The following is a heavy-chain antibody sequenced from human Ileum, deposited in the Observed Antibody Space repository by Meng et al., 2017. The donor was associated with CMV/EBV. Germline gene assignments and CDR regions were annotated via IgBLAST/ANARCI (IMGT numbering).Heavy chain of an antibody. CDR3: ARVFPDIVVVPAAKPSYYYYGMDV. CDR2: IIPIFGTA. V-gene: IGHV1-69*05. D-gene: IGHD2-2*02. CDR1: GGTFSSYA. Sequence: SVKVSCKASGGTFSSYAISWVRQAPGQGLEWMGGIIPIFGTANYAQKFQGRVTITTDESTSTAYMELSSLRSEDTAVYYCARVFPDIVVVPAAKPSYYYYGMDVWGQGTT. J-gene: IGHJ6*02.